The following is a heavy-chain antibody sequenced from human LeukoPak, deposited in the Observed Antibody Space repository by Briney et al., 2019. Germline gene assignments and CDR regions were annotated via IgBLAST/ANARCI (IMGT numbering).Heavy chain of an antibody. CDR3: ARVPTQYYDFWSGYGGFDP. J-gene: IGHJ5*02. CDR1: GLTFSSYS. CDR2: FTSRSGSI. Sequence: PGGSLRLSCVASGLTFSSYSMNWVRQAPGKRLEWVSSFTSRSGSIYYADSVKGRFTISRDNAKNSLFLQMNSLRAEDTAVYYCARVPTQYYDFWSGYGGFDPWGQGTLVTVSS. D-gene: IGHD3-3*01. V-gene: IGHV3-21*01.